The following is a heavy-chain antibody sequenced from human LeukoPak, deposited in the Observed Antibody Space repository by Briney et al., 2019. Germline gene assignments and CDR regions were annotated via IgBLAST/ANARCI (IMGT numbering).Heavy chain of an antibody. V-gene: IGHV4-34*01. CDR2: INHSGST. Sequence: SETLSLTCAVYGGSFSGYYWSWIRQPPGKGLEWIGEINHSGSTNYNPSLKSRVTISVDTSKNQFPLKLSSVTAADTAVYYCAGSGGGSYPFDYWGQGTLVTVSS. CDR3: AGSGGGSYPFDY. J-gene: IGHJ4*02. CDR1: GGSFSGYY. D-gene: IGHD1-26*01.